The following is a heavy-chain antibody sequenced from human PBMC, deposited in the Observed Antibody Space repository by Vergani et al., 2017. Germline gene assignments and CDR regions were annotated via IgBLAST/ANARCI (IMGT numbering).Heavy chain of an antibody. V-gene: IGHV1-69*08. D-gene: IGHD2-21*02. CDR2: IIPVLGKT. CDR1: GATFRSNT. Sequence: QVQLVQSGAEVKKPGSSVKVSCKASGATFRSNTISWVRQVPGQGLEWMGRIIPVLGKTKYAQDFQGRLTITAATSTSTAYMELTSLRSQDTAVYQFARDPRGYGGDPEDYYSGMDVWGQGTTVTVSS. J-gene: IGHJ6*02. CDR3: ARDPRGYGGDPEDYYSGMDV.